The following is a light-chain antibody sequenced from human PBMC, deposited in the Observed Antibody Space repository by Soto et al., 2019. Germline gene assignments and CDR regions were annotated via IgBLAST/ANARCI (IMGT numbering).Light chain of an antibody. Sequence: SALTQPASVSGSPGLSITISCTGTSSDVGAYNYVSWFQQHPGKAPKLMIFEVSNRPSGVSNRFSGSKSGNTASLTISGLQAEDEADYYCSAYTTSSSWLFGGGTKLTVL. CDR3: SAYTTSSSWL. V-gene: IGLV2-14*01. CDR1: SSDVGAYNY. J-gene: IGLJ3*02. CDR2: EVS.